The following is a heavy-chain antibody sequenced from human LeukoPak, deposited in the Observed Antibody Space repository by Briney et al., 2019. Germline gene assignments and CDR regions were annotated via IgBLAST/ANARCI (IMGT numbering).Heavy chain of an antibody. D-gene: IGHD1-26*01. V-gene: IGHV3-48*02. CDR1: GFTFSSNY. CDR2: ISSSSSSI. CDR3: VREVGATTHFFDY. J-gene: IGHJ4*02. Sequence: GGSLRLSCAASGFTFSSNYMNWVRQAPGKGLEWVSFISSSSSSIYYADSVKGRFTISRDNAKNSLYLRMNSLRDEDTAVYYCVREVGATTHFFDYWGQGTLVTVSS.